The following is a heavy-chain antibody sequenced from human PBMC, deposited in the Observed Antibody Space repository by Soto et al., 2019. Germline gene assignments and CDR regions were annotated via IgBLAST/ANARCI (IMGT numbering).Heavy chain of an antibody. Sequence: ASVKVSCKASGYTFTGYYMHWVRQAPGQGLEWMGWINPNSGGTNYAQKFQGRVTMTRDTSISTAYMELSRLRSDDTAVYYCAREYSSSSLFYYYYCMDVWGQGTTVTVSS. CDR1: GYTFTGYY. D-gene: IGHD6-6*01. J-gene: IGHJ6*02. CDR3: AREYSSSSLFYYYYCMDV. V-gene: IGHV1-2*02. CDR2: INPNSGGT.